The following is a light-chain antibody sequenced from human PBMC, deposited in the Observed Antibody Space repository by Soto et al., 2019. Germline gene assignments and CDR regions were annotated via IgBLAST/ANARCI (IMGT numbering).Light chain of an antibody. CDR2: GNS. CDR1: SSNIGAGYD. CDR3: HYYDSSLTGVV. Sequence: QSVLTQPPSVSGAPGQRVTISCTGSSSNIGAGYDVHWYQQLPGTAPKLLIYGNSNRPSGVPDRFSGSKSGTSASLAITGLQAKHEADYYCHYYDSSLTGVVFGGGTKLTVL. V-gene: IGLV1-40*01. J-gene: IGLJ2*01.